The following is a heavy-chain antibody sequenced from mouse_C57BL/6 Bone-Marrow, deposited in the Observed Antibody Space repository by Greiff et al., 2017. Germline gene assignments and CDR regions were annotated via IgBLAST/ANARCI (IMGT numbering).Heavy chain of an antibody. CDR1: GYTFTGYW. CDR3: ASREYYGSRFYDMDD. V-gene: IGHV1-9*01. CDR2: ILPGSGST. J-gene: IGHJ4*01. D-gene: IGHD1-1*01. Sequence: QVHVKQSGAELMKPGASVKLSCKATGYTFTGYWIEWVKQRPGHGLEWIGQILPGSGSTNYNEKFKGKATFTADTSSNTAYMQLSSLTTEDSAVXYCASREYYGSRFYDMDDWGQGTTVTVSS.